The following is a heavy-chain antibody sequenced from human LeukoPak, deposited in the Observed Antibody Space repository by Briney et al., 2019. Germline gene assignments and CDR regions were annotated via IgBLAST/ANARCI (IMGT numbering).Heavy chain of an antibody. J-gene: IGHJ4*02. D-gene: IGHD6-13*01. CDR2: ISSSSSTI. CDR3: AKVRQQLATGYFDY. Sequence: GGSLRLSRAASGFTFSSYSMNWVRQAPGEGLEWVSYISSSSSTIYYADSVKGRFTISRDNSKNTLCLQMNSLRAEDTAVYYCAKVRQQLATGYFDYWGQGTLVTVSS. V-gene: IGHV3-48*01. CDR1: GFTFSSYS.